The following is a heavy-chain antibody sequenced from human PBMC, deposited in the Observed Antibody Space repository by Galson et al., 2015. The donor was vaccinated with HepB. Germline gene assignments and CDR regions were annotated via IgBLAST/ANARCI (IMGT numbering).Heavy chain of an antibody. CDR3: AKEWGSIEVLMGLGGVFHI. D-gene: IGHD3-16*01. V-gene: IGHV3-53*01. Sequence: SLRLSCAPSGFTVSNNYISWVRQAPGKGPEWVSVIYAGGNTYYADSVKGRFTISRDNSKNTLYLQMNSLRGEDTAVYYCAKEWGSIEVLMGLGGVFHIWGQGTLVTVSS. CDR1: GFTVSNNY. CDR2: IYAGGNT. J-gene: IGHJ3*02.